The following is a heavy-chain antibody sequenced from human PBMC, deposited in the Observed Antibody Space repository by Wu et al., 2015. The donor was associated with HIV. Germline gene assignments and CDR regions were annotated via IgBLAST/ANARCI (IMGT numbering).Heavy chain of an antibody. D-gene: IGHD4-17*01. CDR3: VRGGVDYGDYVLRYFDL. J-gene: IGHJ2*01. CDR2: MNPKSGNT. Sequence: QVQLVQSGAEVKKPGASVKVSCKASGYSFISYDINWVRQAPRQGLEWMGWMNPKSGNTGYAQKFQGRVTMTRNTSITTAYMELSSLRSEDTAVYYCVRGGVDYGDYVLRYFDLWGRGTLVTVSS. CDR1: GYSFISYD. V-gene: IGHV1-8*01.